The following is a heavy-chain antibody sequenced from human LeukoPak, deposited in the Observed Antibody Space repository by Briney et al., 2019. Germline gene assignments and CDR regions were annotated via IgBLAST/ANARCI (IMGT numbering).Heavy chain of an antibody. CDR2: ISGGGGST. D-gene: IGHD1-26*01. CDR3: AREGGYRVVGATGSAFDI. V-gene: IGHV3-23*01. CDR1: GFTFSSYA. Sequence: PGGSLRLSCAASGFTFSSYAMSWVRQAPGKGLEWVSSISGGGGSTYYADSVMGRFTISRDNSKNTLYLQMNSLRAEDTAVYYCAREGGYRVVGATGSAFDIWGQGTMVAVSS. J-gene: IGHJ3*02.